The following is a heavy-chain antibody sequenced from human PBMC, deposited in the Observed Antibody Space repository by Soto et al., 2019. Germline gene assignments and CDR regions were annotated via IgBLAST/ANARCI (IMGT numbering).Heavy chain of an antibody. Sequence: SETLSLTCTVSGGSISSYYWSWIRQPPGKGLEWIGYSFYSGSTKYNPSLKSRATISVDTSKTHFSLNLSSVTAADTAVYYCARDKGRYDSGMDVWGQGTTVTVS. CDR2: SFYSGST. V-gene: IGHV4-59*01. J-gene: IGHJ6*02. CDR1: GGSISSYY. D-gene: IGHD3-9*01. CDR3: ARDKGRYDSGMDV.